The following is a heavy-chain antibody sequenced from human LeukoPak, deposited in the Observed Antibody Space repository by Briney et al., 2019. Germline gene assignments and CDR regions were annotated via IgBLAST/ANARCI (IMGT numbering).Heavy chain of an antibody. CDR3: ASIVATTTPHMDV. CDR2: INHSGST. Sequence: SETLSLTCAVYGGSFSGYYWSWIRQPPGKGLEWIGEINHSGSTNYNPSLKSRVTISVDTSKNQFSLKLSSVTAADTAVYYCASIVATTTPHMDVWGKGTTVTVSS. J-gene: IGHJ6*03. D-gene: IGHD5-12*01. CDR1: GGSFSGYY. V-gene: IGHV4-34*01.